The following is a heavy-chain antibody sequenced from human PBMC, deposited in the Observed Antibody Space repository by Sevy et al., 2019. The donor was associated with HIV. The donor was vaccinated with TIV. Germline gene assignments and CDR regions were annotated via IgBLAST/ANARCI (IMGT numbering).Heavy chain of an antibody. CDR3: AKEGYSSGYAGAFNI. J-gene: IGHJ3*02. Sequence: GGSLRLSCSASGFSFSTSVMHWVRQAPGKGLEWVALVSFHGGRQYPSDSVKGRFTISRDNSKNTLYLQLNSLRPEDTGVYYCAKEGYSSGYAGAFNIWGQGTLVTVSS. CDR1: GFSFSTSV. D-gene: IGHD3-22*01. V-gene: IGHV3-30*04. CDR2: VSFHGGRQ.